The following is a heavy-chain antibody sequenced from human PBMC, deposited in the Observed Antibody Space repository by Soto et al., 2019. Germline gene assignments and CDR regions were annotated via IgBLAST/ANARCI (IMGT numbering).Heavy chain of an antibody. J-gene: IGHJ4*02. D-gene: IGHD5-12*01. CDR2: INPNSGGT. V-gene: IGHV1-2*04. Sequence: ASVKVSCKASGYTFTGYYMHWVRQAPGQGLEWMGWINPNSGGTNYAQKFQGWVTMTRDTSISTAYMELSRLRSDDTAVYYCARDRAMATMTFDFWGPGSLVTVSS. CDR3: ARDRAMATMTFDF. CDR1: GYTFTGYY.